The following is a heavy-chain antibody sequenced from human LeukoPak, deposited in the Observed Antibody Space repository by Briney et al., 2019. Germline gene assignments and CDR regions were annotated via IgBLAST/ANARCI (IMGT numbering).Heavy chain of an antibody. J-gene: IGHJ4*02. V-gene: IGHV4-30-4*01. CDR2: IYYSGST. CDR1: GGSVSSGDYY. Sequence: PSETLSLTCTVSGGSVSSGDYYWSWIRQPPGKGLEWIGYIYYSGSTYYNPSLKSRVTISVDTSKNQFSLKLSSVTAADTAVYYCAREAYYYGSGSSPDNLWGQGTLVAVSS. CDR3: AREAYYYGSGSSPDNL. D-gene: IGHD3-10*01.